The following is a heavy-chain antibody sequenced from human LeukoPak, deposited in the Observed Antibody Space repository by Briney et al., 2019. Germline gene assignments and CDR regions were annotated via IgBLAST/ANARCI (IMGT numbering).Heavy chain of an antibody. J-gene: IGHJ3*02. Sequence: GGSLRLSCAASGFTFSSYEMNWVRQAPGKGLEWVSYISSSGSTIYYADSVKGRFTISRDNAKNSLYLQMNSLRAEDTAVYYCARVLAPYYDILTGFRQWPRAFDIWGQGTMVTVSS. CDR3: ARVLAPYYDILTGFRQWPRAFDI. CDR2: ISSSGSTI. D-gene: IGHD3-9*01. V-gene: IGHV3-48*03. CDR1: GFTFSSYE.